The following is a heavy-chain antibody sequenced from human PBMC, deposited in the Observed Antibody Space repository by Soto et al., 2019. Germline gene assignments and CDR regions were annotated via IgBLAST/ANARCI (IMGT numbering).Heavy chain of an antibody. CDR2: ISYDGSNK. D-gene: IGHD3-3*01. V-gene: IGHV3-30*18. Sequence: PGGSLRLSCAASGFTFSSYGMHWVRQAPGKGLEWVAVISYDGSNKYYADSVKGRFTISRDNSKNTLYLQMNSLRAEDTAVYYCAKDLEWLLNPYYYYYMDVWGKGTTVTVSS. CDR1: GFTFSSYG. J-gene: IGHJ6*03. CDR3: AKDLEWLLNPYYYYYMDV.